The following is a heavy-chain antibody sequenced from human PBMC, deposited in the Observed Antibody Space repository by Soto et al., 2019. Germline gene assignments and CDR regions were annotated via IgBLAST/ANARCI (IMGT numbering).Heavy chain of an antibody. CDR3: ARELQGLYYFDF. CDR1: GYTFTSYA. V-gene: IGHV1-3*01. D-gene: IGHD4-4*01. CDR2: INADNGDT. J-gene: IGHJ4*02. Sequence: GASVKVSCKTSGYTFTSYAIHWVRQAPGQRLEWMGWINADNGDTKYSQKFSGRVTITRDTSANTAFMELSSLRSEDTAMYYCARELQGLYYFDFWGQGTMVTVYS.